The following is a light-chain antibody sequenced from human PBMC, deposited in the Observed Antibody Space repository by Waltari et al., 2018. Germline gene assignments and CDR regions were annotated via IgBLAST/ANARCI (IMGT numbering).Light chain of an antibody. CDR3: QAWDDTTVV. Sequence: SYELTQPPSVSVSPGQTATITCSGDGLGDKDVWWYQQKPGQPPVAVIYSDAKRPSGIPERFSGSNSGNTATLTIGGTQTTDEGDYYCQAWDDTTVVFGAGTKVTV. V-gene: IGLV3-1*01. CDR2: SDA. J-gene: IGLJ2*01. CDR1: GLGDKD.